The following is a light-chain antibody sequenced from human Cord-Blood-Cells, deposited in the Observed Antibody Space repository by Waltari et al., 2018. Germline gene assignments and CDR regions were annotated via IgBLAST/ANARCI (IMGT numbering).Light chain of an antibody. J-gene: IGLJ2*01. CDR1: SSNIGNNY. CDR3: GTWDSSLSAVV. CDR2: DNN. V-gene: IGLV1-51*01. Sequence: VHGVTISCSGSSSNIGNNYVSWYQQLPGTAPKLLSYDNNKRPSGIPDRFSGSKSGTSATLGITGLQTGDEADYYCGTWDSSLSAVVFGGGTKLTVL.